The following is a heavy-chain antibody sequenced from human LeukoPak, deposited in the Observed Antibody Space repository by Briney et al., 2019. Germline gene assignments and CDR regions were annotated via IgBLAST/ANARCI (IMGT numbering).Heavy chain of an antibody. CDR2: INPNSGDT. V-gene: IGHV1-2*02. Sequence: ASVKVSCKASGYTFTGYYMHWVRQAPGQGLEWMGWINPNSGDTNYAQKFQGRVTMTRDTSISTAYVELTSLTSDDTAVYYCAKARSRSSASSDYWGQGTLVTVSS. J-gene: IGHJ4*02. D-gene: IGHD6-6*01. CDR1: GYTFTGYY. CDR3: AKARSRSSASSDY.